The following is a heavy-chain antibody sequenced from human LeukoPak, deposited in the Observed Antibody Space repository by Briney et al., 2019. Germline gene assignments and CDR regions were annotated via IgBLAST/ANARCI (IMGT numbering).Heavy chain of an antibody. V-gene: IGHV4-4*02. D-gene: IGHD6-6*01. Sequence: PSETLSLTCAVSGDSITSSYWWSWVRQPPGKGLEWIGYIYHSGSTNYNPSLQSRVTISVDTSKNQFSLNLNSVTAADTAVYYCARGGAARLHFQNWGQGTLVTVSS. CDR3: ARGGAARLHFQN. CDR1: GDSITSSYW. J-gene: IGHJ1*01. CDR2: IYHSGST.